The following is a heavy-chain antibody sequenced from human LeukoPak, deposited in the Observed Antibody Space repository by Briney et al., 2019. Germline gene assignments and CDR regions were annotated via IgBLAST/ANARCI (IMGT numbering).Heavy chain of an antibody. CDR2: MNPNSSNT. J-gene: IGHJ6*03. D-gene: IGHD6-19*01. CDR1: GYTFTSYD. Sequence: ASVKVSCKASGYTFTSYDINWVRQATGQGLEWMGWMNPNSSNTGYAQKFQGRVTITRNTSISTAYMELSSLRSEDTAVYYCARGYSSGWYSSIGYYYYYMDVWGKGTTVTVSS. V-gene: IGHV1-8*03. CDR3: ARGYSSGWYSSIGYYYYYMDV.